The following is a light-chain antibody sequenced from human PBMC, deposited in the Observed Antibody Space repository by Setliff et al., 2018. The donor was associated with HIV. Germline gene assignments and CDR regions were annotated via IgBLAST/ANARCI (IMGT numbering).Light chain of an antibody. CDR2: DVT. CDR1: SSDVGGYDH. Sequence: QSALTQPASVSGSPGQSITISCTGTSSDVGGYDHVSWYQQYPGKAPKLMIYDVTDRPSGVPTRFSGSKSGNTASLTIAGLQAEDEADYYCSSYRRSTTLHVFGTGTKV. J-gene: IGLJ1*01. V-gene: IGLV2-14*03. CDR3: SSYRRSTTLHV.